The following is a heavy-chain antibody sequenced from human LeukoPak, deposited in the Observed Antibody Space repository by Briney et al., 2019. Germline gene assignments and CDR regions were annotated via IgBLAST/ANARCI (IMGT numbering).Heavy chain of an antibody. J-gene: IGHJ6*02. D-gene: IGHD6-19*01. CDR3: ARGTPSSSGWLYYGMDV. V-gene: IGHV3-23*01. Sequence: GGSLRLSCAASGFTFSSYAMSWVRQAPGKGLEWVSAISGSGGSTYYADSVKGRFTISRDNSKNTLYLQMNSLRAEDTAVYYCARGTPSSSGWLYYGMDVWGQGTTVTVSS. CDR1: GFTFSSYA. CDR2: ISGSGGST.